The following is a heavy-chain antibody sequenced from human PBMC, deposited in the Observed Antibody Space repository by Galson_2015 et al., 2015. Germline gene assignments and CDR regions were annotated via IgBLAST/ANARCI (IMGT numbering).Heavy chain of an antibody. J-gene: IGHJ3*02. CDR1: GGTFSSYA. V-gene: IGHV1-69*04. CDR2: IIPILGIA. Sequence: SVKVSCKASGGTFSSYAISWVRQAPGQGLEWMGRIIPILGIANYAQKFQGRVTITADKSTSTAYMGLSSLRSEDTAVYYCARSRAPEMATGRGAFDIWGQGTMVTVSS. CDR3: ARSRAPEMATGRGAFDI. D-gene: IGHD5-24*01.